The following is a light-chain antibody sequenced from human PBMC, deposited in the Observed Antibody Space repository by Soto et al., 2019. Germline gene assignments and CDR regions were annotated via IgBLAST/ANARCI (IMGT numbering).Light chain of an antibody. J-gene: IGLJ1*01. V-gene: IGLV2-14*01. Sequence: QSALTQPASVSGSPGQSITISCTGTSSDVGGYNYVSWYQQHPGKAPKLMIYDVSNRPSGVSNRFSGSKSGNTASLSISGLQAEDAADYYCRSYTSSSTRVFGTGTKLTVL. CDR2: DVS. CDR1: SSDVGGYNY. CDR3: RSYTSSSTRV.